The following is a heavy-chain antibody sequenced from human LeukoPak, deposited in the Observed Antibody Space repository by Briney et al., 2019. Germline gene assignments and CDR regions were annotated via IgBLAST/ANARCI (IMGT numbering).Heavy chain of an antibody. CDR2: IKQDGGEK. D-gene: IGHD2-15*01. CDR1: GFTFRNYW. Sequence: GGSLRLSCAASGFTFRNYWMNWVRQAPGKGLEWVASIKQDGGEKYYLDAVKGRFSISRDNAKNSLFLQMNSLRAEDTAVYYCAGSRGYCSGGSCYFDYWGQGTLVTVSS. J-gene: IGHJ4*02. CDR3: AGSRGYCSGGSCYFDY. V-gene: IGHV3-7*01.